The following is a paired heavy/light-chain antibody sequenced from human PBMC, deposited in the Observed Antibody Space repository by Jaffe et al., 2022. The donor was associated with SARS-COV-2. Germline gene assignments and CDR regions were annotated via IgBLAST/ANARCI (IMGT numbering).Heavy chain of an antibody. J-gene: IGHJ4*02. Sequence: QVQLVESGGGVVQPERSLRLSCAASGFIFSIYGMHWVRQAPGKGLDWVAAISHDGNDKLYADSVKGRFTISRDNSRNTLYLQMNSLRADDTAVYYCAKDDIRHNWNLPGLDWGQGTLVTVSS. V-gene: IGHV3-30*18. CDR2: ISHDGNDK. D-gene: IGHD1-7*01. CDR1: GFIFSIYG. CDR3: AKDDIRHNWNLPGLD.
Light chain of an antibody. CDR1: QSVSSY. CDR3: QQHSKWPLT. V-gene: IGKV3-11*01. Sequence: EIVLTQSPATLSLSPGERATLSCRASQSVSSYLAWYQQNPGQAPRLLIYDVSNRATGIPARFSGSGSGTDFTLTISSLEPEDFAVYYCQQHSKWPLTFGGGTKVEIK. CDR2: DVS. J-gene: IGKJ4*01.